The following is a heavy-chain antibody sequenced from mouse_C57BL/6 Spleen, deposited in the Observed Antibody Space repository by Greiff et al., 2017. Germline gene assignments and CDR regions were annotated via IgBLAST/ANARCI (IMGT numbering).Heavy chain of an antibody. D-gene: IGHD1-1*01. V-gene: IGHV6-6*01. J-gene: IGHJ3*01. Sequence: EVQLVESGGGLVQPGGSMKLSCAASGSTFSDAWMDWVRQSPEKGLEWVAEIRNKANNHATYYAESVKGRFTISRDDSKSSVYLQMNSLRAEDTGSYYCTRPHYYGSSWGFAYWGKGTLVTLSA. CDR1: GSTFSDAW. CDR2: IRNKANNHAT. CDR3: TRPHYYGSSWGFAY.